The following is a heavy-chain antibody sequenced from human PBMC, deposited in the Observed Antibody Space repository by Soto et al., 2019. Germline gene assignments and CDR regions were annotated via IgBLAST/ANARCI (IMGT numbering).Heavy chain of an antibody. J-gene: IGHJ4*02. CDR2: IHYSGST. CDR3: AAHDSGGYYAEY. Sequence: QLQLQESGPGLVKPSETLSLTCTVSGDSVTISDYYWGWIRQPPGKGLEWIGSIHYSGSTYYNPSLKSRVTISGDTSKKQFALKSTSVTAADAAVYYCAAHDSGGYYAEYWGQGTLVTVSA. D-gene: IGHD3-22*01. V-gene: IGHV4-39*01. CDR1: GDSVTISDYY.